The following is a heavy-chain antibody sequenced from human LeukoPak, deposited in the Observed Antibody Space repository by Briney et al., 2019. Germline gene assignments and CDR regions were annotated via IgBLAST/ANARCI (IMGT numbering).Heavy chain of an antibody. Sequence: PGRSLRLSCAASGFTFSSYGMHWVRQAPGKGLEWVAVISYDGSNKYYADSVKGRFTISRDNSKNTLYLQMNSLRAEDTAVYYCAKDPRSRYFDWLFGTRVYFDLWGRGTLVTVSS. CDR1: GFTFSSYG. CDR2: ISYDGSNK. D-gene: IGHD3-9*01. V-gene: IGHV3-30*18. J-gene: IGHJ2*01. CDR3: AKDPRSRYFDWLFGTRVYFDL.